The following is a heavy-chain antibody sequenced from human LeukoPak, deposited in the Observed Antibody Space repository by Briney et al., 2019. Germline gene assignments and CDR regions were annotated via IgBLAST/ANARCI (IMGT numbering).Heavy chain of an antibody. V-gene: IGHV3-21*04. CDR2: IGPTGFDR. J-gene: IGHJ4*02. Sequence: GRSLSLSCTTSGLTFSTSCFNWVRQPPRKGLEWVASIGPTGFDRYHADSIKDRFTISRDNANNFLYLQMNSMRAEDTAVYYCAKDSKKPRYDFWSGYSDLVDYWGQGTLVTVSS. CDR3: AKDSKKPRYDFWSGYSDLVDY. CDR1: GLTFSTSC. D-gene: IGHD3-3*01.